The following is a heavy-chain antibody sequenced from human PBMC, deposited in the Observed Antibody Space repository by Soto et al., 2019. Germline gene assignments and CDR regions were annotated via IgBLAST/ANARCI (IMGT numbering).Heavy chain of an antibody. V-gene: IGHV4-4*02. CDR1: GGSISSSNW. J-gene: IGHJ5*02. D-gene: IGHD2-2*02. CDR2: IYHSGST. CDR3: ARAGVPAAIYWFDP. Sequence: SETLSLTCAVSGGSISSSNWWSWVRQPPGEGLEWIGEIYHSGSTNYNPSLKSRVTISVDKSKNQFSLKLSSVTAADTAVYYCARAGVPAAIYWFDPWGQGTLVTVS.